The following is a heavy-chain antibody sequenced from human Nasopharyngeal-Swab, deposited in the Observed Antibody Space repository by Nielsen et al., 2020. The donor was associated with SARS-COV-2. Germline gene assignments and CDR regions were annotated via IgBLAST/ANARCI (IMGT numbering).Heavy chain of an antibody. CDR2: IIPIFGTA. J-gene: IGHJ3*02. V-gene: IGHV1-69*13. CDR3: ARGRGGLGGLADAFDI. Sequence: SVKVSCKASGGTFSSYAISWVRQAPGQGLEWMGGIIPIFGTANYAQKFQGRVTITADESTSTAYMELSSLRSEDTAVYYCARGRGGLGGLADAFDIWGQGTRVTVSS. D-gene: IGHD3/OR15-3a*01. CDR1: GGTFSSYA.